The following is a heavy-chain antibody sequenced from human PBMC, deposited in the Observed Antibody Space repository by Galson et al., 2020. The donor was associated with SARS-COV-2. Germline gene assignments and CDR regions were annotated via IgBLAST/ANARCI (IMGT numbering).Heavy chain of an antibody. D-gene: IGHD6-19*01. J-gene: IGHJ4*02. CDR1: GGSISSSGYY. CDR3: ARHESSGWYYFDY. V-gene: IGHV4-39*01. Sequence: SETLSLTCTVSGGSISSSGYYWGWIRQPPGKGLEWIGRIYYSGSTYYNPSLKSRGTISVDTSRNQFSLNLSSVTAADTALYYCARHESSGWYYFDYWGQGILVTVS. CDR2: IYYSGST.